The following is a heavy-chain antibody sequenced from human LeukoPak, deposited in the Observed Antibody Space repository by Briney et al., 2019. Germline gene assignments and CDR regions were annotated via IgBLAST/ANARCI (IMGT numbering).Heavy chain of an antibody. CDR3: ATLEDSTSSLNY. D-gene: IGHD2-2*01. J-gene: IGHJ4*02. V-gene: IGHV4-34*01. CDR1: GGSFSDYY. CDR2: INHSGSP. Sequence: SETLSLTCAVYGGSFSDYYGNWIRQPPGQGLEGIGEINHSGSPNYSPSLKSRVTISVDTSKNQFSLKLNSVTAADTAVYYCATLEDSTSSLNYWGQGTLVTVSS.